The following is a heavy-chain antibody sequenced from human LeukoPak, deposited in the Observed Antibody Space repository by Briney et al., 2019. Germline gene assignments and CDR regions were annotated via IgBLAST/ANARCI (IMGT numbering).Heavy chain of an antibody. CDR3: ASKSLYGDYALDY. Sequence: SGTLSLTCTVSGGAISSGDYFWSWIRQPPGKGLEWIGYIYYSGSTYYNPSLKSRVTISVDTSKNQFSLKLSSVTAADTAVYYCASKSLYGDYALDYWGQGTLVTVSS. CDR2: IYYSGST. CDR1: GGAISSGDYF. V-gene: IGHV4-30-4*01. D-gene: IGHD4-17*01. J-gene: IGHJ4*02.